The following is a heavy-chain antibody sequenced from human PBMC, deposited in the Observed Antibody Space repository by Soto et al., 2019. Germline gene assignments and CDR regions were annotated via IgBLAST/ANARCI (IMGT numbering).Heavy chain of an antibody. J-gene: IGHJ3*01. D-gene: IGHD7-27*01. CDR1: GFTFSVFA. V-gene: IGHV3-23*01. Sequence: EEQLLESGGGLVQRGGSLRLSCAASGFTFSVFAMSWVRQAPGKGRELVSTMSGRGENTYYADSVKGRFTVSRDNSKNTLKRQMNRLRGEDTAVYYCAKDRGTGDYGVNAVELWGQGTMVTVSS. CDR3: AKDRGTGDYGVNAVEL. CDR2: MSGRGENT.